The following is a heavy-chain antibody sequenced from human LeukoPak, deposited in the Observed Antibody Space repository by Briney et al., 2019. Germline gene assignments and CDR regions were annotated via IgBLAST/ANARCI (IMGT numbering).Heavy chain of an antibody. CDR2: IYHSGSI. D-gene: IGHD2-15*01. CDR1: GGSISSGYY. J-gene: IGHJ6*03. Sequence: SETLSLTCTVSGGSISSGYYWGWIRQPPGKGLEWIGSIYHSGSIHYNPSLKSRLTISIDTSKNQFSLKLSSVTAADTAVYYCAREVGYCSGGSCFSGRYYYYYMDVWGKGTTVTVSS. CDR3: AREVGYCSGGSCFSGRYYYYYMDV. V-gene: IGHV4-38-2*02.